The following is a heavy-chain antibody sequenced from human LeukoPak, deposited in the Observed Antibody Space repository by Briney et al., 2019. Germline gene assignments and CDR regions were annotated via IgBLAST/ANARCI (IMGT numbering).Heavy chain of an antibody. CDR2: IYYSGST. V-gene: IGHV4-59*08. CDR3: ARQGSYYYYYGMDV. Sequence: SETLSLTCTVSGGSISSYYWSWIRQPPGKGLEWIGYIYYSGSTNYNPSLKSRVTISVDTSKNQFSLKLSSVTAADTAVYYCARQGSYYYYYGMDVWGQGTTVTVSS. J-gene: IGHJ6*02. CDR1: GGSISSYY. D-gene: IGHD6-13*01.